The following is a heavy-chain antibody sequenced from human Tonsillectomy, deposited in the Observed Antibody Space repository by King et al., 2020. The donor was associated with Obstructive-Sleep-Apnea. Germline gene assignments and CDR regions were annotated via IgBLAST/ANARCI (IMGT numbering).Heavy chain of an antibody. D-gene: IGHD5-12*01. Sequence: VQLVESGGGVVQPGRSLRLSCAASGFTFSSYGMHWVRQAPGKGLEWVAVISYDGSNKYYADSVKGRFTISRDNSKNTLYLQMNSLRAEDTAVYYCAKLMATMPLDYWGQGTLVTVSS. J-gene: IGHJ4*02. V-gene: IGHV3-30*18. CDR1: GFTFSSYG. CDR3: AKLMATMPLDY. CDR2: ISYDGSNK.